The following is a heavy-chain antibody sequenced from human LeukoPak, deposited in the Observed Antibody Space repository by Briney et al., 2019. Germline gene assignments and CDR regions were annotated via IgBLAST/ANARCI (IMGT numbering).Heavy chain of an antibody. Sequence: SQTLSLTCAISGDSISSNTAAWNWIRQSPSRGLEWLGRTYYRSKWYNDYAVSVKSRITINPDTSKNQFSLQLNSVTPEDTAVYHCAGDLDGYDSFDCWGQGTLVTVSS. V-gene: IGHV6-1*01. CDR1: GDSISSNTAA. CDR2: TYYRSKWYN. D-gene: IGHD5-12*01. J-gene: IGHJ4*02. CDR3: AGDLDGYDSFDC.